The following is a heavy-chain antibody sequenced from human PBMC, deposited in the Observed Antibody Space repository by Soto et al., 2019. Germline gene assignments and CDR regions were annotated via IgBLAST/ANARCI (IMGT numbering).Heavy chain of an antibody. V-gene: IGHV1-69*13. CDR1: GGTFSSYA. J-gene: IGHJ6*02. D-gene: IGHD3-3*01. CDR3: ARDQAVKRFLYLPPRRDYRIDV. CDR2: IIPIFGTA. Sequence: SVKVSCKASGGTFSSYAISWVRQAPGQGLEWMGGIIPIFGTANYAQKFQGRVTITADESTSTAYMELSSLRSEDTAVYYCARDQAVKRFLYLPPRRDYRIDVRGPAPTVTGSS.